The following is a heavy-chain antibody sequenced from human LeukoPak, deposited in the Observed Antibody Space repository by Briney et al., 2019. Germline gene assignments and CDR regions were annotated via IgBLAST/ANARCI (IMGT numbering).Heavy chain of an antibody. V-gene: IGHV1-69*04. CDR3: ARDRYYDSSGYYYGRFDY. CDR2: IIPILGIA. D-gene: IGHD3-22*01. Sequence: ASVKVSCKASGGTFSSYAISWVRQAPRQGLEWMGRIIPILGIANYAQKFQGRVTITADKSTSTAYMELSSLRSEDTAVYYCARDRYYDSSGYYYGRFDYWGQGTLVTVSS. CDR1: GGTFSSYA. J-gene: IGHJ4*02.